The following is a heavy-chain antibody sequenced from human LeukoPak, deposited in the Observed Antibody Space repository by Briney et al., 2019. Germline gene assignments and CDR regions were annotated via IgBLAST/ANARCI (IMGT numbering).Heavy chain of an antibody. D-gene: IGHD2-8*01. CDR3: ARDRSLIIKDYYYYGMDV. CDR2: INPNSGDT. V-gene: IGHV1-2*06. CDR1: GYTFTGYY. Sequence: ASVKVSCKASGYTFTGYYMHWVRQAPGQGLEWMGRINPNSGDTNYAQKFQGRVTMTRDTSISTAYMELSRLRSDDTAVYYCARDRSLIIKDYYYYGMDVRGQGTTVTVS. J-gene: IGHJ6*02.